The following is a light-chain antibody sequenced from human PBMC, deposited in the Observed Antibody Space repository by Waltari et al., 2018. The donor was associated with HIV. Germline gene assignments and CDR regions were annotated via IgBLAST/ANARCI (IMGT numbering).Light chain of an antibody. CDR1: SSDVGGYNY. CDR2: DVT. V-gene: IGLV2-11*01. Sequence: QSALTQPRSVSGSPGQSVTISCTGTSSDVGGYNYVSWYQQHPGKAPKLMIYDVTKRPSGGPDLFSGSKSGNTASLTISGLQAEDEADYFCCSYAGGYTLVFGGGTKLTVL. CDR3: CSYAGGYTLV. J-gene: IGLJ3*02.